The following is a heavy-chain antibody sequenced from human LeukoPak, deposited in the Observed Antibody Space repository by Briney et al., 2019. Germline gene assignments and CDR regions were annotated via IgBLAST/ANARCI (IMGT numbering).Heavy chain of an antibody. CDR2: MNPNSGNT. Sequence: ASLTVSCKASGYTFTSYDSNWMRQATGQGLEWMGWMNPNSGNTGYAQKFQGRVTMTRNTSISTAYMELSSLRSEDTAVYYCARVGLMYQLLLDDYYYGMDVWGQGTTVTVSS. J-gene: IGHJ6*02. D-gene: IGHD2-2*01. CDR3: ARVGLMYQLLLDDYYYGMDV. V-gene: IGHV1-8*01. CDR1: GYTFTSYD.